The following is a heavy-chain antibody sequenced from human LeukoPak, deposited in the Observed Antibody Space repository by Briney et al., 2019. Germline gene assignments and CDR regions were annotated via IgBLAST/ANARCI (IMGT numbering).Heavy chain of an antibody. CDR2: IYYSGST. CDR1: GGSISSGGYY. J-gene: IGHJ4*02. V-gene: IGHV4-31*03. D-gene: IGHD2-2*01. CDR3: ATSRYQLPSDY. Sequence: SQTLSLTCTVSGGSISSGGYYWSWIRQHPGTGLEWIGYIYYSGSTYYNPSLKSRVTISVDTSKNQFSLKLSSVTAADTAVYYCATSRYQLPSDYWGQGTLVTVSS.